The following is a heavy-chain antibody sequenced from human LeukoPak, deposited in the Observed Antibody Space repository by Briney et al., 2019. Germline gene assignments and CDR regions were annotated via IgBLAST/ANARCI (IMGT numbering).Heavy chain of an antibody. D-gene: IGHD1-14*01. CDR3: ASAITIPAWAFDL. V-gene: IGHV4-59*01. Sequence: SSETLSLTCTVSGDSIRSYYWSWIRQPPGKGLEWIGYIYYSGSTNYNPSLKSRVTISVDTSKNQFSLKLNSVTAADTAVYYCASAITIPAWAFDLWGQGTVVTVSS. J-gene: IGHJ3*01. CDR2: IYYSGST. CDR1: GDSIRSYY.